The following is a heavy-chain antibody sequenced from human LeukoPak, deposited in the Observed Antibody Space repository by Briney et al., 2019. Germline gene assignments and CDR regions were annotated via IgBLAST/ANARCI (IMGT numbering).Heavy chain of an antibody. J-gene: IGHJ4*02. CDR1: GYTFTSYY. CDR2: INPSGGST. D-gene: IGHD5-24*01. V-gene: IGHV1-46*01. Sequence: ASVKVSCKASGYTFTSYYMHWVRQAPGQGLEWMGIINPSGGSTSYAQKFQGRVTMTRDTSTRTVYMELSSLRSEDTAVYYCARGTPDGYNYIYYFDYWGQGTLVTVSS. CDR3: ARGTPDGYNYIYYFDY.